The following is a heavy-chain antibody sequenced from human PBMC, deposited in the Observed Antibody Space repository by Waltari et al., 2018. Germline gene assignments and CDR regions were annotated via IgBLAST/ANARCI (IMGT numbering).Heavy chain of an antibody. J-gene: IGHJ6*03. CDR2: IIPYIGTA. D-gene: IGHD4-4*01. Sequence: QGQLEQSGAALKKPGSSVKVSCKASGGTFSTYAITWVRQAPGHGLEWMGGIIPYIGTANYAQKFQERVTISADESTTTVYMDLRSLTSEDSAVYYCARVGIWGPVTTDHYYYMDVWGKGTTVTVSS. V-gene: IGHV1-69*12. CDR1: GGTFSTYA. CDR3: ARVGIWGPVTTDHYYYMDV.